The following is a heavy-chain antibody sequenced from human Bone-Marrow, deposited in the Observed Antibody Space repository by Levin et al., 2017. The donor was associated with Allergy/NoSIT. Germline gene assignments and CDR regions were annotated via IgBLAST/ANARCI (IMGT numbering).Heavy chain of an antibody. V-gene: IGHV3-30*18. CDR3: AKDRPQATDYYDSSGSLDY. CDR2: ISYGGDNK. D-gene: IGHD3-22*01. J-gene: IGHJ4*02. Sequence: GESLKISCAASGFTFTLYGMHWVRQAPGKGLEWVSFISYGGDNKYFADSLKGRFTISRDNSKNTLYLQMNSLRAEDTAIYYCAKDRPQATDYYDSSGSLDYWGRGTLVTVSS. CDR1: GFTFTLYG.